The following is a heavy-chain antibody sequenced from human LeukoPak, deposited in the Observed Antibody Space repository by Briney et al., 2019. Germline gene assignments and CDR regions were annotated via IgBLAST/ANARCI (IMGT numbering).Heavy chain of an antibody. CDR1: GFTFDDYG. CDR3: ARVLYSSAWYPPDY. Sequence: GGSLRLSCAASGFTFDDYGMSWVRQAPGKGLEWVSGINWSGATTEYADSVKGRFTISRDNAKNSLYLQMGSLRAEDTAMYFCARVLYSSAWYPPDYWGQGTLVTVSS. V-gene: IGHV3-20*04. J-gene: IGHJ4*02. CDR2: INWSGATT. D-gene: IGHD6-19*01.